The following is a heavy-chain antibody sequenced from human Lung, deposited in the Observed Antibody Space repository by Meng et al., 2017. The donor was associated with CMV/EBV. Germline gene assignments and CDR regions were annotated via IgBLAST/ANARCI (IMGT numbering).Heavy chain of an antibody. CDR2: SNSGNGNT. CDR1: GNSFTTYA. Sequence: LVESGAEVEKPGASVKVSCKASGNSFTTYAMHWVRQAPGQRLEWMGWSNSGNGNTKYSEKFQSRVTITRDTAASTAYMELSSLRSEDTAVYYCARTGCSSSSCYDYWGQGTLVTVSS. V-gene: IGHV1-3*01. CDR3: ARTGCSSSSCYDY. J-gene: IGHJ4*02. D-gene: IGHD2-2*01.